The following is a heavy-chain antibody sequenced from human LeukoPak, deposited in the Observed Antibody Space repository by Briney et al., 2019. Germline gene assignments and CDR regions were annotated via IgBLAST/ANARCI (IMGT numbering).Heavy chain of an antibody. V-gene: IGHV4-39*01. Sequence: SETLSLTCTVSGSSISSSSYYWGWIRQPPGKGLEWIGSIYYSGSTYYNPSLKSRVTISVDTSKNQFSLKLSSVTAADTAVYYCARPAASSGWEESWGQGTLVTVSS. J-gene: IGHJ5*02. CDR2: IYYSGST. D-gene: IGHD6-19*01. CDR3: ARPAASSGWEES. CDR1: GSSISSSSYY.